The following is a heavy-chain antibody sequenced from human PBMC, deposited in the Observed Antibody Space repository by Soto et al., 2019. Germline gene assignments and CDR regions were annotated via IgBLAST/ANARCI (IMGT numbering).Heavy chain of an antibody. CDR3: ARGEVTYEFDY. D-gene: IGHD2-21*02. V-gene: IGHV4-38-2*01. CDR2: IYHSGST. J-gene: IGHJ4*02. Sequence: SETLSLTCAVSGYSISSGYYWGWIRQPPGKGLEWIGYIYHSGSTYYNPSLKSRVTISVASKNHFSLKLSSVTAADTAVSYCARGEVTYEFDYWGQGTLVTVSS. CDR1: GYSISSGYY.